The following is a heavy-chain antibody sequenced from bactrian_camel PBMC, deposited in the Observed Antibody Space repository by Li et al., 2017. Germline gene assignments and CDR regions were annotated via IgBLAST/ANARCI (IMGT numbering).Heavy chain of an antibody. CDR3: TASDSPILCAYNY. Sequence: HVQLVESGGGSVEAGGSLRLSCAASRFGGDNRCMGRWRKAPGKEREGVATIDGDGNTRYADYVKGRFTVSKDNARNVLYLQMNSLKPEDTAMYICTASDSPILCAYNYWGQGTQVTVS. CDR2: IDGDGNT. CDR1: RFGGDNRC. V-gene: IGHV3S63*01. J-gene: IGHJ4*01.